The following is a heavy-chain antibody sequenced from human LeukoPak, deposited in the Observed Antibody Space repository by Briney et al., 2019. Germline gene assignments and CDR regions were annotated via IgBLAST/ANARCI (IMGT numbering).Heavy chain of an antibody. CDR2: ISYDGSNK. V-gene: IGHV3-30*03. Sequence: PGGSLRLSCAASGFTFSSYGMHWVRQAPGKGLEWVAVISYDGSNKYYADSVKGRFTISRDNSKNTLYLQMNSLRAEDTAVYYCATLSLVGATTASDYWGQGTLVTVSS. J-gene: IGHJ4*02. CDR3: ATLSLVGATTASDY. CDR1: GFTFSSYG. D-gene: IGHD1-26*01.